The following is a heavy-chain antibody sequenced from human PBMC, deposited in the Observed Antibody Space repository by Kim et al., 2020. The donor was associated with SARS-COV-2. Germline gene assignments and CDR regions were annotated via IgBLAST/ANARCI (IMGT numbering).Heavy chain of an antibody. CDR1: GYTFTSYA. CDR2: INAGNGNT. D-gene: IGHD3-22*01. V-gene: IGHV1-3*01. Sequence: ASVKVSCKASGYTFTSYAMHWVRQAPGQRLEWMGWINAGNGNTKYSQKFQGRVTITRDTSASTAYMELSSLRSEDTAVYYCARGPYYDSSGYPSDYWGQGTLVTVSS. J-gene: IGHJ4*02. CDR3: ARGPYYDSSGYPSDY.